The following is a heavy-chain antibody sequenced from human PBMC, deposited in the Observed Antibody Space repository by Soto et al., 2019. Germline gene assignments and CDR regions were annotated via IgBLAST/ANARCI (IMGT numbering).Heavy chain of an antibody. V-gene: IGHV4-39*01. D-gene: IGHD2-8*01. J-gene: IGHJ4*02. Sequence: SETLSLTCTVSGGSVSNSNYYWGWIRQSPGKGLEWIGSVYYGGRSYSKSSVKSRVTISVDTSKNQFSLNLNSVTASDTAVYYCVSQRTSVLTQAYFDYWGPGALVTVSS. CDR2: VYYGGRS. CDR3: VSQRTSVLTQAYFDY. CDR1: GGSVSNSNYY.